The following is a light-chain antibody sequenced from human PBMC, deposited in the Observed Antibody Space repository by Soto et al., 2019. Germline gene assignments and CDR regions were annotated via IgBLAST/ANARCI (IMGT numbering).Light chain of an antibody. CDR3: QQYNQYSVT. Sequence: DIQMTQSPSTLSASLGDRVTITCRASQSISSWLAWYQQKPGKAPKVLIYRASSLESGVPSRFRGSGSGTEFTLTISSLQPDDFATYYCQQYNQYSVTFGQGTRLEIK. V-gene: IGKV1-5*03. CDR2: RAS. CDR1: QSISSW. J-gene: IGKJ5*01.